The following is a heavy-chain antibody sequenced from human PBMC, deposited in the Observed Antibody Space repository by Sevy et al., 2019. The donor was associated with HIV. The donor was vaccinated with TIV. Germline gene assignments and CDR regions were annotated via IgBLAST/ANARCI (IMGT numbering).Heavy chain of an antibody. Sequence: GGSLRLSCAASGFTFSSYGMHWVRQAPGKGLEWVAVIWYDGSNKYYADSVKGRFTISRDNSKNTLYLQMNSLRAEDTAVYYCARDFLYCSGGSWAYYGMDVWGQGTTVTVSS. V-gene: IGHV3-33*01. J-gene: IGHJ6*02. CDR2: IWYDGSNK. CDR1: GFTFSSYG. D-gene: IGHD2-15*01. CDR3: ARDFLYCSGGSWAYYGMDV.